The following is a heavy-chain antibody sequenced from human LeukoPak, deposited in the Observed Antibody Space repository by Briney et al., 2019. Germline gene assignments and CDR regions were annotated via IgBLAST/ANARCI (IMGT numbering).Heavy chain of an antibody. V-gene: IGHV3-23*01. J-gene: IGHJ4*02. CDR2: ISGSSGST. CDR3: AKDGGQGADY. CDR1: GFSFSSYA. Sequence: GGSLRLSCAASGFSFSSYAMSWVRQAPGKGLEWVSGISGSSGSTYYADSVKGRFTISRDNSKNTLYLQMNSLRAEDTAVYYCAKDGGQGADYWGQGTLVTVSS. D-gene: IGHD3-16*01.